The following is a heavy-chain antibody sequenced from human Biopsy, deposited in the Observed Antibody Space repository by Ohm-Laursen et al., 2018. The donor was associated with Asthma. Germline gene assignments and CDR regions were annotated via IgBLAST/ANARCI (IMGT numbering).Heavy chain of an antibody. Sequence: SVKVSCKSLGGTFNTYVIGWVRQAPGQGLEWMGGINSVFGTTTYPQKFQDRVTITTDDSTSTVYMELSSLRSEDTAVYFCARKAGSCISRTCYSLDFWGQGTLVTVSS. CDR1: GGTFNTYV. J-gene: IGHJ4*02. D-gene: IGHD2-2*01. CDR2: INSVFGTT. V-gene: IGHV1-69*05. CDR3: ARKAGSCISRTCYSLDF.